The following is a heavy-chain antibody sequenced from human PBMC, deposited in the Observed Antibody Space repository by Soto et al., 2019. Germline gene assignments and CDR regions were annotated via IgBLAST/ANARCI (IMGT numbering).Heavy chain of an antibody. CDR3: VRGGKLGGDLDV. CDR1: GGTFGRYT. V-gene: IGHV1-69*08. CDR2: IIPILETA. J-gene: IGHJ6*04. Sequence: QVQLVQSGAEVKKPGSSVKVSCKASGGTFGRYTLSWVRQAPGQGLEWMGWIIPILETANYARRFQGRLTITAETSTGTAYMDLSGLKSAGTGVYYCVRGGKLGGDLDVWGKGTPVTVSS. D-gene: IGHD3-10*01.